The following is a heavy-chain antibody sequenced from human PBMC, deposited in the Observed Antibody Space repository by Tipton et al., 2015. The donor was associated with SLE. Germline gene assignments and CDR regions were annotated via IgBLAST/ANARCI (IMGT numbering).Heavy chain of an antibody. V-gene: IGHV4-31*03. D-gene: IGHD3-16*01. CDR3: ARLTANFRGFGY. CDR2: IHSRGST. CDR1: GVSVSSGGYY. Sequence: TLSLTCTVSGVSVSSGGYYWNWIRQHPGKGLEWIGCIHSRGSTYYTPSLKSRLTMSVDTSNNQFSLQLSSVTAADTALYYCARLTANFRGFGYWGQGRLVTVSS. J-gene: IGHJ4*02.